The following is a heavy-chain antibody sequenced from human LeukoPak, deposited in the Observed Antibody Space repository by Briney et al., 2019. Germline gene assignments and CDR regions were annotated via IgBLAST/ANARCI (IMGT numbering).Heavy chain of an antibody. CDR2: IWYDGSNK. CDR3: ARAVEGYDAFDI. D-gene: IGHD3-3*01. Sequence: GGSLRLSCAASGFTFSSYGMHWVRQAPGKGLGWVAVIWYDGSNKYYADSVKGRFTISRDNSKNTLYLQMNSLRAEDTAVYYCARAVEGYDAFDIWGQGTMVTVSS. V-gene: IGHV3-33*01. CDR1: GFTFSSYG. J-gene: IGHJ3*02.